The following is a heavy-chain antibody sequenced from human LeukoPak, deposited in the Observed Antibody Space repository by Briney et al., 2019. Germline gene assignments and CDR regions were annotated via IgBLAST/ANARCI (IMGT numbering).Heavy chain of an antibody. J-gene: IGHJ4*02. D-gene: IGHD5-18*01. CDR2: ISWNSGSI. Sequence: PGGSLRLSCAASGFTFDDYAMHWVRQAPGEGLEWVSGISWNSGSIGYADSVKGRFTISRDNAKNSLYLQMNSLRAEDMALYYCAKEISPNSYGIDYWGQGTLVTVSS. CDR3: AKEISPNSYGIDY. V-gene: IGHV3-9*03. CDR1: GFTFDDYA.